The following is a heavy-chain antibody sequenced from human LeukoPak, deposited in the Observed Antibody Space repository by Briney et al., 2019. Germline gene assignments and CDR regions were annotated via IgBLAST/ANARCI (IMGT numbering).Heavy chain of an antibody. J-gene: IGHJ4*02. CDR2: INTDGSSA. CDR3: AGSRSFDY. CDR1: GFTFSSYA. V-gene: IGHV3-74*01. D-gene: IGHD3-10*01. Sequence: GGSLRLSCAASGFTFSSYAMSWVRQAPGKGLVWVSRINTDGSSATYADSVKGRFTISRDNAKSTLYLQMNSLRAEDTAVYYCAGSRSFDYWGQGTLVTVSS.